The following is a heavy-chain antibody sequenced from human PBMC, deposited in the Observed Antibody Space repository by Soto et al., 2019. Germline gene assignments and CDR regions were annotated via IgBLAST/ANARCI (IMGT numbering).Heavy chain of an antibody. V-gene: IGHV3-21*02. Sequence: EVLLVESGGGLVKPGGSLRLSCAASGFSFNSYAMDWVRQAPGKGLEWVSSISSTSIYIHYAGSVKGRFTISRDNANNALYLQMNSLRAEDTAVYYCARSDGIDRFLDMWGQGTWVTVSS. CDR1: GFSFNSYA. CDR3: ARSDGIDRFLDM. J-gene: IGHJ3*02. D-gene: IGHD2-21*01. CDR2: ISSTSIYI.